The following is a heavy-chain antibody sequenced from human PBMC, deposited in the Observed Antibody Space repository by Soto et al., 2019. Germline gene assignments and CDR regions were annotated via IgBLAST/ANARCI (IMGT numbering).Heavy chain of an antibody. CDR1: GFTFSNAW. J-gene: IGHJ5*02. CDR3: TIPRGPMIRP. CDR2: IKSKTGGGTT. V-gene: IGHV3-15*01. Sequence: GGSLRLSCTASGFTFSNAWMTWVRQAPGKGLEWVGRIKSKTGGGTTDYAAPVKGRFTISRDDSKNTMYLQMNSLKTEDTAVYYCTIPRGPMIRPWGQGT. D-gene: IGHD3-22*01.